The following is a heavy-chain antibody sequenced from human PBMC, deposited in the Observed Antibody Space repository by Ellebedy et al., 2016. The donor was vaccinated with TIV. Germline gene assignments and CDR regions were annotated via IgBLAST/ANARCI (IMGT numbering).Heavy chain of an antibody. CDR2: INPSGGST. CDR3: ARERDILTGYHDY. J-gene: IGHJ4*02. CDR1: GYTFTSYY. V-gene: IGHV1-46*01. Sequence: ASVKVSCKASGYTFTSYYMHWVRQAPGQGLEWMGIINPSGGSTSYAQKFQGRVTITADKSTSTAYMELSSLRSEDTAVYYCARERDILTGYHDYWGQGTLVTVSS. D-gene: IGHD3-9*01.